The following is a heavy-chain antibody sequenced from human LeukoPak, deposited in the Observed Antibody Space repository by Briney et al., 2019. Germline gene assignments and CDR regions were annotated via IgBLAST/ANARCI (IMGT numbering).Heavy chain of an antibody. CDR1: GFTFTSYG. CDR3: AKNLNSRYFDY. V-gene: IGHV3-23*01. D-gene: IGHD2-21*01. J-gene: IGHJ4*02. CDR2: ISAGGSST. Sequence: GGSLRLSCAASGFTFTSYGMNWVRQAPGKGLEWVSGISAGGSSTYHADSVKGRFTISRDNSKNTLYLQMNSLRAEDTAVYYCAKNLNSRYFDYWGQGTLVTVSS.